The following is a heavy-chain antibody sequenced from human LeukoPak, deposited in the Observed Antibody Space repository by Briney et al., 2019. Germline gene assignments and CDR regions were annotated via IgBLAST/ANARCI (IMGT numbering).Heavy chain of an antibody. CDR2: ISYDGSNK. Sequence: GGSLRLSCAASGFTFSTYAMSWVRQAPGKGLEWVAVISYDGSNKYYADSVKGRFTISRDNSKNTLYLQMNSLRAEDTAVYYCARARLRYDAFDIWGQGTMVTVSS. J-gene: IGHJ3*02. CDR3: ARARLRYDAFDI. D-gene: IGHD4-17*01. CDR1: GFTFSTYA. V-gene: IGHV3-30-3*01.